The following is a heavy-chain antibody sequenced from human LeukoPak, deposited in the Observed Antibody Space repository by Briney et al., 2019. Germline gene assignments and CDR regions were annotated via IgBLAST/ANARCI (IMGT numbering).Heavy chain of an antibody. CDR1: GYTFTAYY. CDR3: ARATRSGYGHEFDY. V-gene: IGHV1-2*02. CDR2: INPDNGGT. D-gene: IGHD3-10*01. Sequence: ASVKVSCKASGYTFTAYYIHWVRQAPGQGLEWMGWINPDNGGTNYAQKFQGRVTMTRDTSISTAYMELSRLRSDDTAVYYCARATRSGYGHEFDYWGQGTLVTVSS. J-gene: IGHJ4*02.